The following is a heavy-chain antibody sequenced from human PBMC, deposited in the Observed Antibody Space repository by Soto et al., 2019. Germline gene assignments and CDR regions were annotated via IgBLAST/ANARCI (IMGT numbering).Heavy chain of an antibody. CDR2: INHSGST. V-gene: IGHV4-34*01. Sequence: QVQLQQWGAGLLKPSETLSLTCAVYGGSFSGYYWSWIRQPPGKGLEWIGEINHSGSTNYNPSLTSRVTISVDTSKNQFSLKLSSVTAADTAVYYCARQSGYYLRPRMMDVWGQGTTVTVSS. D-gene: IGHD3-3*01. CDR1: GGSFSGYY. CDR3: ARQSGYYLRPRMMDV. J-gene: IGHJ6*02.